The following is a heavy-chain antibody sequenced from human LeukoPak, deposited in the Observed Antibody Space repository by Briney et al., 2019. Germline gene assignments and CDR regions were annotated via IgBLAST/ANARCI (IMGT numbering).Heavy chain of an antibody. CDR2: IHYSGST. J-gene: IGHJ4*02. D-gene: IGHD1-14*01. V-gene: IGHV4-59*01. Sequence: SETLSLTCTVSGGSISNYSWSWIRQPPGKGLGWIGYIHYSGSTNYNPSLKSRVTISVDTSKNQFSLKLSSVTAADTAVYYCATTGRVIDYWGQGTLVTVSS. CDR1: GGSISNYS. CDR3: ATTGRVIDY.